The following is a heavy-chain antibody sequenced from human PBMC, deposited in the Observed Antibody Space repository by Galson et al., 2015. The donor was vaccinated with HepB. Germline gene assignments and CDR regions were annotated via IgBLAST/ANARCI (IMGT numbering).Heavy chain of an antibody. CDR2: ISYGGTNK. J-gene: IGHJ4*02. Sequence: SLRLSCAASGFTFSSSGMHWVRQAPGKGLEWVAVISYGGTNKYYTDSVKGRFTISRDDPKNTLYLQMNSLRAEDTAVYYCARDRDFGYWGQGTLVTVSS. CDR3: ARDRDFGY. V-gene: IGHV3-30*03. CDR1: GFTFSSSG.